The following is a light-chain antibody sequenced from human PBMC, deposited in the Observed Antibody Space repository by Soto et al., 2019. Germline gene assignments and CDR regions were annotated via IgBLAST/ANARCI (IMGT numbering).Light chain of an antibody. V-gene: IGLV2-11*01. CDR3: CSYVGSYTSHV. Sequence: QSALTQPRSVSGSPGQSVTISCTGTSSDVGTYNFVSWYQQHPGKATKFMIYDVTKRPSGVPDRFSGSKSGDTASLTISGLQAEDEADYYGCSYVGSYTSHVFGTGTKRTVL. J-gene: IGLJ1*01. CDR2: DVT. CDR1: SSDVGTYNF.